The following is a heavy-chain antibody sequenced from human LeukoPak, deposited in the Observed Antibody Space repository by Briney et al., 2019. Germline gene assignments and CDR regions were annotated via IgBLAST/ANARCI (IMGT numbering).Heavy chain of an antibody. CDR2: ISYDGSNK. Sequence: GGSLSLSCAASGFTFSSYAMHWVRQAPGKGLEWVAVISYDGSNKYYADSVKGRFTISRDNSKNTLYLQMNSLRAEDTAVYYCARASSSDTWYFDYWGQGTLVTVSS. J-gene: IGHJ4*02. D-gene: IGHD6-25*01. CDR3: ARASSSDTWYFDY. V-gene: IGHV3-30-3*01. CDR1: GFTFSSYA.